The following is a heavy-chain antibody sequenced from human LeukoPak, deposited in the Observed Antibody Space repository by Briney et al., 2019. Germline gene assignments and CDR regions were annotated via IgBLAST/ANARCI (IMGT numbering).Heavy chain of an antibody. CDR2: INTDGTAT. D-gene: IGHD6-19*01. CDR3: ATKQWLAPPPDS. J-gene: IGHJ4*02. CDR1: GFTFSKDW. Sequence: GGSLRLSCAASGFTFSKDWMLWVPQAPGTRLESVSRINTDGTATTYTDPVKGRLPVSRDNADNTMFLQMNSVRDEDTAVYYCATKQWLAPPPDSWGQGTPVTVSS. V-gene: IGHV3-74*01.